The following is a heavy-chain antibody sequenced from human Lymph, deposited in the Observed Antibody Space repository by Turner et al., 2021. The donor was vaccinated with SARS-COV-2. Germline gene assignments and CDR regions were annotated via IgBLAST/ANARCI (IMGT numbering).Heavy chain of an antibody. V-gene: IGHV3-21*01. CDR1: GFTFSSYS. D-gene: IGHD2-21*02. J-gene: IGHJ4*02. CDR2: ITFTSSYI. Sequence: ELQLVEPGGGLVMPGGSLIRTRSASGFTFSSYSMNWVRQAPGKGLEWVSSITFTSSYIYYADSVKGRFPISRDNAKNSLYLQMNSLRAEDTAVYYCARGPPDFPYYFDYWGQGTLVTVSS. CDR3: ARGPPDFPYYFDY.